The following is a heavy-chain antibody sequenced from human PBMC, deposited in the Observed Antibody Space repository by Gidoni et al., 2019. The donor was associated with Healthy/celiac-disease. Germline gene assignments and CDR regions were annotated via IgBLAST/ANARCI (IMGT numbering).Heavy chain of an antibody. CDR2: ISSNGGST. D-gene: IGHD6-19*01. Sequence: EVQLVESGGGLVQPGGSLRLSCSASGFTFSSYAMHWVRQAPGKGLEYVSAISSNGGSTYYADSVKGRFTISRDNSKNTLYLQMSSLRAEDTAVYYCVKAVAVDTRGRAYYFDYWGQGTLVTVSS. CDR1: GFTFSSYA. V-gene: IGHV3-64D*06. J-gene: IGHJ4*02. CDR3: VKAVAVDTRGRAYYFDY.